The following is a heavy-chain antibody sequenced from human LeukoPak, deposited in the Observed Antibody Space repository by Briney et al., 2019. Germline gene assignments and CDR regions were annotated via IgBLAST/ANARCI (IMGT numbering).Heavy chain of an antibody. CDR1: GGSISSNGYY. J-gene: IGHJ6*03. Sequence: MPSETLSLTCTVSGGSISSNGYYWGWIRQPPGRGRGGFGSFYYTGSTFYSPSLKSRVTISVDTSKNQFSLKLSSVTAADTAVYYCAKYYSHGYYYMDVWGKGTTVTVSS. D-gene: IGHD4-11*01. V-gene: IGHV4-39*01. CDR3: AKYYSHGYYYMDV. CDR2: FYYTGST.